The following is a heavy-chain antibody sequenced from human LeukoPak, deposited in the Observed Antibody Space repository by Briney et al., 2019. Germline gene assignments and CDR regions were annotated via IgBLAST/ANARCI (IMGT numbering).Heavy chain of an antibody. CDR1: GYTFTSYY. V-gene: IGHV1-46*01. J-gene: IGHJ2*01. CDR2: INPSGGST. CDR3: ARRGHCSGGSCYSDSYWYFDL. Sequence: ASVKVSCKASGYTFTSYYMHWVRQAPGQGLEWMGIINPSGGSTSYAQKFQGRATMTRDTSTSTVYIELSSLRSEDTAVYYCARRGHCSGGSCYSDSYWYFDLWGRGTLVTVSS. D-gene: IGHD2-15*01.